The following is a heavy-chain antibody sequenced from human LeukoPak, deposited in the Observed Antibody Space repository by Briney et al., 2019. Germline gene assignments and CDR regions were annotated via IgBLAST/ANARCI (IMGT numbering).Heavy chain of an antibody. J-gene: IGHJ6*03. D-gene: IGHD2-2*02. CDR1: GGSISSYY. Sequence: SETLSLTCTVSGGSISSYYWSWIRQPAGKGLEWIGRIYTSGSTNYNPSLKSRVTMSVDTSKNQFSLKLSSVTAADTAVYYCARSDIVVVPAAISYYYYYMDVWGKGTTVTVSS. V-gene: IGHV4-4*07. CDR3: ARSDIVVVPAAISYYYYYMDV. CDR2: IYTSGST.